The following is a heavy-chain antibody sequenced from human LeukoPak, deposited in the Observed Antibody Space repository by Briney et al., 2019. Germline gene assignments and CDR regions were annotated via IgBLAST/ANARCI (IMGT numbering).Heavy chain of an antibody. CDR3: ARDWGDFDY. CDR1: GLTFRNAW. J-gene: IGHJ4*02. D-gene: IGHD3-16*01. V-gene: IGHV3-74*01. CDR2: INTDGSST. Sequence: GGSLRLSCAASGLTFRNAWMTWVRQAPGKGLVWVSRINTDGSSTSYADSVKGRFTISRDNAKNTLYLQMNSLRAEDTAVYYCARDWGDFDYWGQGTLVTVSS.